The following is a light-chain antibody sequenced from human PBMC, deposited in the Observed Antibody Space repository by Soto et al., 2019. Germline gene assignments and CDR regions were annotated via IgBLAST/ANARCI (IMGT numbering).Light chain of an antibody. CDR1: QTVSSN. V-gene: IGKV3-15*01. CDR2: GAS. Sequence: EIVMTQSPATLSVSVGERATLSCRASQTVSSNLAWYQQKPGQAPRLLIYGASTRATGIPARFTGSGSGTEFTLTISSLQSEDFAVYYCQQYNDWHPQLTFGGGTKVEIK. J-gene: IGKJ4*01. CDR3: QQYNDWHPQLT.